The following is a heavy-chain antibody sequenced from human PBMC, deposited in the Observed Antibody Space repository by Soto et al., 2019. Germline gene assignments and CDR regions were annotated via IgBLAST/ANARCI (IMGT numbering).Heavy chain of an antibody. V-gene: IGHV4-39*01. Sequence: SETLSLTCTVSGASISSNNYLWGWIRQPPGKGLEWIGNINYSGSTYYNPTLKSRVTISVDTSKNQFSLTLSSVTAADTALYYCARIYYDSNEHLDSWGQGTLVTVSS. CDR3: ARIYYDSNEHLDS. J-gene: IGHJ4*02. CDR1: GASISSNNYL. D-gene: IGHD3-22*01. CDR2: INYSGST.